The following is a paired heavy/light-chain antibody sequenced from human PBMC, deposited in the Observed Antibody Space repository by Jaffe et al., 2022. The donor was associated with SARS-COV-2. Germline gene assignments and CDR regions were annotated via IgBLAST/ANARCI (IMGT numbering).Heavy chain of an antibody. Sequence: QVQLVQSGAEVKKPGASVKVSCKASGYTFTRYYMHWVRQAPGQGLEWMGILNPSGGSASYAQKLQGRVTMTRDTSTSTVYMELISLRSADTAVYFCAREKIADATYYDLDHWGQGTLVTVSS. D-gene: IGHD1-26*01. V-gene: IGHV1-46*04. CDR2: LNPSGGSA. CDR1: GYTFTRYY. J-gene: IGHJ5*02. CDR3: AREKIADATYYDLDH.
Light chain of an antibody. J-gene: IGLJ3*02. CDR2: RNN. CDR1: SNNVGNQG. CDR3: SAWDSSLNLWV. V-gene: IGLV10-54*01. Sequence: QAGLTQPPSVSKGLRQTATLTCTGNSNNVGNQGAAWLQQHQGHPPKLLSYRNNNRPSGISERLSASRSGNTASLTITGLQPEDEADYYCSAWDSSLNLWVFGGGTKLTVL.